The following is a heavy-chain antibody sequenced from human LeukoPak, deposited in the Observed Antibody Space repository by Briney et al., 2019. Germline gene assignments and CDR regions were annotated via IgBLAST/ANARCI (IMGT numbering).Heavy chain of an antibody. CDR2: IYYSGST. CDR3: ARGSMITFGGVIVPLDY. J-gene: IGHJ4*02. CDR1: GGSISSYY. V-gene: IGHV4-59*01. Sequence: KPSETLPLTCTVSGGSISSYYWSWIRQPPGKGLEWIGYIYYSGSTNYNPSLKSRVTISVDTSKNQFSLKLSSVTAADTAVYYCARGSMITFGGVIVPLDYWGQGTLVTVSS. D-gene: IGHD3-16*02.